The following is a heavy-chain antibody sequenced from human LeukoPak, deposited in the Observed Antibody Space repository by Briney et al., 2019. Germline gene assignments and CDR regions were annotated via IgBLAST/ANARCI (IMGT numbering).Heavy chain of an antibody. D-gene: IGHD3-10*01. CDR1: GGSIDSYY. V-gene: IGHV4-59*01. Sequence: SETLSLTCTVSGGSIDSYYWSWIRQPPGKGLEWIGYIYYRGSTNYNPSLKSRVTMSVDMSKNQFSLKLTSVTAADTAVYYCARPRLTYGSGSLVVDYWGQGTLVTVSS. J-gene: IGHJ4*02. CDR3: ARPRLTYGSGSLVVDY. CDR2: IYYRGST.